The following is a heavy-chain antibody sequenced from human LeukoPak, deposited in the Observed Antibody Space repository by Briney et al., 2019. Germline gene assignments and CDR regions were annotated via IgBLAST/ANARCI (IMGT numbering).Heavy chain of an antibody. CDR3: ARDQGCSTTNCYSYFQH. J-gene: IGHJ1*01. V-gene: IGHV3-7*01. CDR2: IKQDGSEK. D-gene: IGHD2-2*01. Sequence: GGSLRLSCAASGFTFSSYWLSWVRQVPGKGLEWVANIKQDGSEKYYVDSVKGRFTISRDNAKNSLYLQTNSLRAEDTAVYYCARDQGCSTTNCYSYFQHWGQGTLVSVSS. CDR1: GFTFSSYW.